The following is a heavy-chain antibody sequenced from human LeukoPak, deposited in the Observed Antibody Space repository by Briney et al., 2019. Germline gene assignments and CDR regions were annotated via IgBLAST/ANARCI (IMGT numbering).Heavy chain of an antibody. V-gene: IGHV3-33*01. D-gene: IGHD3-3*01. J-gene: IGHJ4*02. CDR1: GFIFSNDA. CDR3: VRDPFGSGFAFDS. CDR2: IWFDGSNK. Sequence: GGSLRLSCAASGFIFSNDAMHWVRQAPGKGLEWVAFIWFDGSNKHYADSVKGRFTISRDNSEDTLYLQMNSLRAEDTAVYYCVRDPFGSGFAFDSWGQGALVTVSP.